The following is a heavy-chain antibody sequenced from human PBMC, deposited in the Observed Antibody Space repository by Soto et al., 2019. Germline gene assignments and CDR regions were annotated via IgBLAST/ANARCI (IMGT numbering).Heavy chain of an antibody. CDR2: ISGSGGST. Sequence: EVQLLESGGGLVQPGGSLRLSCAASGFTFSSYAMSWVRQAPGKGLEWVSAISGSGGSTYYADSVKGRFTISRDNSKNTRYLQMNSLRADDTAVYYCAKASGWFGEFDYWGQGTLVTVSS. J-gene: IGHJ4*02. D-gene: IGHD3-10*01. CDR3: AKASGWFGEFDY. V-gene: IGHV3-23*01. CDR1: GFTFSSYA.